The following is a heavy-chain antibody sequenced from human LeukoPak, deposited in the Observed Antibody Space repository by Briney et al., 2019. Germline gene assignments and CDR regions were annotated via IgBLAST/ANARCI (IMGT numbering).Heavy chain of an antibody. Sequence: PGGSLRLSCAASGFTFSSYSMNWVRQAPGKGLEWVSYISSSSSTIYYADSVKGRFTISRDNAKNSLYLQMNSLRVEDTAVYYCAREGGHYHLDYWGQGALVTVSS. CDR2: ISSSSSTI. V-gene: IGHV3-48*01. J-gene: IGHJ4*02. CDR3: AREGGHYHLDY. CDR1: GFTFSSYS. D-gene: IGHD1-14*01.